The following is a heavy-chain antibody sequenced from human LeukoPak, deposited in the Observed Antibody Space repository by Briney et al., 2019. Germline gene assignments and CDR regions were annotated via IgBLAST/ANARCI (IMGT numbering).Heavy chain of an antibody. D-gene: IGHD4-11*01. V-gene: IGHV1-24*01. CDR2: FDPEDGET. J-gene: IGHJ4*02. CDR3: ATRDLTTVTTTPFDY. Sequence: ASVKVSCKASGYTFNGYYLHWVRQAPGKGLEWMGGFDPEDGETIYAQKFQGRVTMTEDTSTDTAYMELSSLRSEDTAVYYCATRDLTTVTTTPFDYWGQGTLVTVSS. CDR1: GYTFNGYY.